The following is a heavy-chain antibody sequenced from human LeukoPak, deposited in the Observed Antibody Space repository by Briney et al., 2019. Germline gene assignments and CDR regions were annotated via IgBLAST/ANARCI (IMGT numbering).Heavy chain of an antibody. J-gene: IGHJ3*02. CDR1: GYRFTNYW. Sequence: GESLKISCKGSGYRFTNYWIGWVRQMPGKGLEWMGIINPGDSDTRYRPSFQGQATISADKSINTAYLQWSSLKASDTAMYYCARFTDYYDSTGGDAFDIWGQGTMVSVSS. V-gene: IGHV5-51*01. CDR3: ARFTDYYDSTGGDAFDI. D-gene: IGHD3-22*01. CDR2: INPGDSDT.